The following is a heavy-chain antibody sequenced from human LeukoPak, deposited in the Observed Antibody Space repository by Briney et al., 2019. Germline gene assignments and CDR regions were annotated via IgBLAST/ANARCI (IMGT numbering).Heavy chain of an antibody. Sequence: GASVKVSCKASGYTFTSYGISWVRQAPGQGLEWMGWISAYNGNTNYAQKLQGRVTMTTDTSTSTAYMELRSLTSDDTAVYYCARGGCSSTSCYWTSEPRYMDVWGKGTTVTVSS. CDR2: ISAYNGNT. CDR3: ARGGCSSTSCYWTSEPRYMDV. CDR1: GYTFTSYG. J-gene: IGHJ6*03. D-gene: IGHD2-2*01. V-gene: IGHV1-18*01.